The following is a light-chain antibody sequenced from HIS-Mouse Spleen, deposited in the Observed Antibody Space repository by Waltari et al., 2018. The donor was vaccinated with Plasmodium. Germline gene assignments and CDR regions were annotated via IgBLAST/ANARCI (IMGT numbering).Light chain of an antibody. J-gene: IGKJ1*01. Sequence: DLQMTQSPSTLSASVGNRVTITCRASQSISSRLARYQQKPGKAPKLLIYKASSLESGVPSRFSGSGSGTEFTLTISSLQPDDFATYYCQQYNSYSWTFGQGTKVEIK. CDR2: KAS. CDR1: QSISSR. CDR3: QQYNSYSWT. V-gene: IGKV1-5*03.